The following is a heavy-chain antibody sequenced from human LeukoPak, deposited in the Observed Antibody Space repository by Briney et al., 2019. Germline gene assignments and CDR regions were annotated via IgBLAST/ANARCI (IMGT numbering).Heavy chain of an antibody. CDR3: ARHQWLGAFDI. D-gene: IGHD6-19*01. J-gene: IGHJ3*02. V-gene: IGHV4-39*01. CDR2: IYYSGST. Sequence: PSQTLSLTCTVSGGSISSGDYYWSWIRQPPGKGLEWIGSIYYSGSTYYNPSLKSRVTISVDTSKNQFSLKLSSVTAADTAVYYCARHQWLGAFDIWGQGTMVTVSS. CDR1: GGSISSGDYY.